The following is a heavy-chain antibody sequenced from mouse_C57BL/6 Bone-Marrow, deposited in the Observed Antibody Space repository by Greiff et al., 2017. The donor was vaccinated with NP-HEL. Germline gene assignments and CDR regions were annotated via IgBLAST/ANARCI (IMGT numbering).Heavy chain of an antibody. V-gene: IGHV1-55*01. D-gene: IGHD2-3*01. CDR3: ARSGDGYFDY. CDR2: IYPGSGST. J-gene: IGHJ2*01. Sequence: QVQLKQSGAELVKPGASVKMSCKASGYTFTSYWITWVKQRPGQGLEWIGDIYPGSGSTNYNEKFKSRATLTVDTSSSTAYMQLSSLTSEDSAVYYCARSGDGYFDYWGQGTTLTVSS. CDR1: GYTFTSYW.